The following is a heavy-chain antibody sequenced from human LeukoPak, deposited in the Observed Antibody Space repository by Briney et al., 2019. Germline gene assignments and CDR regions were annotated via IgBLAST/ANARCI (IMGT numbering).Heavy chain of an antibody. CDR2: IIPILGIA. J-gene: IGHJ4*02. D-gene: IGHD6-13*01. V-gene: IGHV1-69*04. Sequence: GGSVEVSCKASGGTFSSYAISWVRQAPGQGLEWMGRIIPILGIANYAQKFQGRVTITADKSTSTAYMELSSLRSEDTAVYYCATPAGSSSLVFDYWGQGTLVTVSS. CDR1: GGTFSSYA. CDR3: ATPAGSSSLVFDY.